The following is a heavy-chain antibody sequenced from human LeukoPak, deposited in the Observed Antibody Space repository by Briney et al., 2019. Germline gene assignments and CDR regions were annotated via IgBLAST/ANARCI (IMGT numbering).Heavy chain of an antibody. CDR1: GGSISSYY. V-gene: IGHV4-59*01. CDR2: IFYSGRT. D-gene: IGHD6-13*01. Sequence: PSETLSLTCSVSGGSISSYYWSWIRQPPGKGLEYIGYIFYSGRTNYNPSLKSRLTISVDTSKNQFSLKLSSVTAADTAVYYCARDAGYLSWFDPWGQGTLVTVSS. J-gene: IGHJ5*02. CDR3: ARDAGYLSWFDP.